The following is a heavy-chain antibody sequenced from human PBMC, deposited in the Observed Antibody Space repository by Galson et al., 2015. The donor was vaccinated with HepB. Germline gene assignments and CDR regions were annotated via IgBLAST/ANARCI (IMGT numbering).Heavy chain of an antibody. V-gene: IGHV3-30-3*01. Sequence: SLRLYCAAYGFNFSSYALLWVRQAPGKGLEWVELISNDGSKKYYADSVKGRFTLSRDNSRTTLSLQMNSLRTEDTAVYYRARDPAADFWSGFHDYWGQGNLVTVSS. CDR2: ISNDGSKK. D-gene: IGHD3-3*01. J-gene: IGHJ4*02. CDR3: ARDPAADFWSGFHDY. CDR1: GFNFSSYA.